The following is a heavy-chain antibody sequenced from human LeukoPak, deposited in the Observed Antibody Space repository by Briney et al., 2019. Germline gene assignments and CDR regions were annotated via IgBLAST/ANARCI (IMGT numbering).Heavy chain of an antibody. Sequence: GGSLRLSCAASGFTFSSYSMNWVRQAPGKGLEWVXXXSGSDGSTYYADSVKGRFTISRDNSKNTLYLQMNSLRVEDTAIYYCAKGRGYCTGGSCYSDYWGQGTLVTVSS. V-gene: IGHV3-23*01. CDR3: AKGRGYCTGGSCYSDY. CDR1: GFTFSSYS. J-gene: IGHJ4*02. CDR2: XSGSDGST. D-gene: IGHD2-15*01.